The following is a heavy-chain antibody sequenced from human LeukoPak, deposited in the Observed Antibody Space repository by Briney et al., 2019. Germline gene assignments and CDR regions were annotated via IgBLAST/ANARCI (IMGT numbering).Heavy chain of an antibody. D-gene: IGHD3-22*01. CDR2: IYTSGST. J-gene: IGHJ3*02. V-gene: IGHV4-4*07. CDR3: AREDYYDSSGYYYASDAFDI. CDR1: GGSINSYY. Sequence: SETLSLTCTVSGGSINSYYWGWIRQPAGKGLEWIGRIYTSGSTNYNPSLKSRVTMSVDTSKNQFSLKLSSVTAADTAVYYCAREDYYDSSGYYYASDAFDIWGQGTMVTVSS.